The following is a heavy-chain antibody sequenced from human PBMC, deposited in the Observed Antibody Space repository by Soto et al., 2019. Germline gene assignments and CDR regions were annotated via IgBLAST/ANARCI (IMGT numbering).Heavy chain of an antibody. Sequence: QVQLQESGPRLVKSSETLSLTCAVSGHSISSGYYWGWIRQPPGKGLEWIGSIYHSGTTYYTPSLKGRVTLSVDMSKNQFSLRLTSVTAADTAVYYCASRTVRGVIDYFDYWGQGTLVTVSS. CDR2: IYHSGTT. J-gene: IGHJ4*02. CDR1: GHSISSGYY. CDR3: ASRTVRGVIDYFDY. D-gene: IGHD3-10*01. V-gene: IGHV4-38-2*01.